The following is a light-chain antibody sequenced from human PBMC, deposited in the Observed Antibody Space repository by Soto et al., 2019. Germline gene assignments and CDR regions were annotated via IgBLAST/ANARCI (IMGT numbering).Light chain of an antibody. Sequence: EIVMTQSPATLSVSPGEGATLSCRASQSVSSNLAWYQQKPGQAPRLLFYGASTRATDIPARFSGSGSGTKFTLTISSLQSEDFAVYYCQQYNNWPPWTFGQGTKVEIK. CDR2: GAS. V-gene: IGKV3-15*01. CDR3: QQYNNWPPWT. CDR1: QSVSSN. J-gene: IGKJ1*01.